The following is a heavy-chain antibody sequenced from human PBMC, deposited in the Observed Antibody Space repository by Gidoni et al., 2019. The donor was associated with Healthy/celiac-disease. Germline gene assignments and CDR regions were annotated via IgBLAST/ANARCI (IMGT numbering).Heavy chain of an antibody. Sequence: EVQRVESGGGLVKPGGSLRLSCAASGCTVSSYSMTWVRQAPGKGLEWVSSISSSRSYIYYAASVTGRFTISRDHAKHSLYLQMNSLRAEATAVYYCARDRSSVQFLQRGGEGMDFWGQGTPVTVSS. CDR3: ARDRSSVQFLQRGGEGMDF. D-gene: IGHD3-3*01. J-gene: IGHJ6*02. V-gene: IGHV3-21*01. CDR2: ISSSRSYI. CDR1: GCTVSSYS.